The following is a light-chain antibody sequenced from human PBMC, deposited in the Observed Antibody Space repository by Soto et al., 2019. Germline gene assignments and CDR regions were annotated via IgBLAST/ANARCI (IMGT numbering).Light chain of an antibody. V-gene: IGLV2-14*01. CDR1: SSDVGGYNF. CDR3: ISYTSSSTLLYV. CDR2: EVS. Sequence: QSALTQPASVSGSPGQSITISCTGTSSDVGGYNFVSWYQQHPGKAPKLMIYEVSDRPSGVSYRFSGSKSGNTASLTISGLQAEDEADYYCISYTSSSTLLYVFGTGTKVTVL. J-gene: IGLJ1*01.